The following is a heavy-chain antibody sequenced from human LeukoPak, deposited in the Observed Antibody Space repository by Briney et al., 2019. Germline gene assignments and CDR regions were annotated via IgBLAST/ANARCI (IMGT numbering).Heavy chain of an antibody. Sequence: SETLSLTCTVSGGSISSGSYYWSWIRQPAGKGLEWIGRIYTSGSTNYNPSLKSRVTISVDTSKNQFSLKLRSVTAADAAVYYCARDGSYHEAAEYFQHWGQGTLVTVSS. J-gene: IGHJ1*01. CDR3: ARDGSYHEAAEYFQH. CDR2: IYTSGST. D-gene: IGHD1-26*01. V-gene: IGHV4-61*02. CDR1: GGSISSGSYY.